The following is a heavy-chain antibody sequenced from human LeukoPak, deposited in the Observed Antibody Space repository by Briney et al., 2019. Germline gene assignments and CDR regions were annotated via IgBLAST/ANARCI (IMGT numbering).Heavy chain of an antibody. CDR1: GGTFSSYA. CDR2: IIPIFGTA. J-gene: IGHJ6*03. D-gene: IGHD3-10*01. Sequence: SVKVSCKASGGTFSSYAIRWVGQAPGQGVEWMGGIIPIFGTANYAQKFQGRVTITTDESTSTAYMELSSLRSEDTAVYYCARDCGSGRGSYYYYMDVWGKGTTVTVSS. V-gene: IGHV1-69*05. CDR3: ARDCGSGRGSYYYYMDV.